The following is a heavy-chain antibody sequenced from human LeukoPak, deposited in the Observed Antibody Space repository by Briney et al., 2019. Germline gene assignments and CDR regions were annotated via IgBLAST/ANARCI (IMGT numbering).Heavy chain of an antibody. J-gene: IGHJ4*02. D-gene: IGHD3-22*01. CDR3: AKLYDSSGYYQR. CDR1: GLTFRNYA. CDR2: ISGSGGST. Sequence: GGPLRLSCAASGLTFRNYAMTWVRQAPGKGLEWVSAISGSGGSTYYADSVKGRFTISRDNSKNTLYLQMNSLRAEDTAVYYCAKLYDSSGYYQRWGQGTLVTVSS. V-gene: IGHV3-23*01.